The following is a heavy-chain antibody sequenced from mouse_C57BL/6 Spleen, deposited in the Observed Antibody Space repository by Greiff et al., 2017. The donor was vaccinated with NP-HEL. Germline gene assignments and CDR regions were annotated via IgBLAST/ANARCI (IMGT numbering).Heavy chain of an antibody. D-gene: IGHD1-1*01. J-gene: IGHJ4*01. Sequence: QVQLQQPGAELVKPGASVKLSCKASGYTFTSYWMQWVKQRPGQGLEWIGEIDPSDSYTNYNQKFKGKATLTVDTSSSTAYMQLSSLTSEDSAVYYCARRITTVVAMDYWGQGTSVTVSS. CDR3: ARRITTVVAMDY. CDR2: IDPSDSYT. V-gene: IGHV1-50*01. CDR1: GYTFTSYW.